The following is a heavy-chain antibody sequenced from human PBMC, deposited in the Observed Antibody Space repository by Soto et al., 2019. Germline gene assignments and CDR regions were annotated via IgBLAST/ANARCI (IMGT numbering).Heavy chain of an antibody. Sequence: SETLSLTCAVYGGSFSGYYWSWIRQPPGKGLEWIGEINHSGSTNYNPSLKSRVTISVDTSKNQFSLKLSSVTAADTAVYYCARGPAAGEAYYDILTGDAFDIWGPGTMVTVSS. D-gene: IGHD3-9*01. CDR1: GGSFSGYY. V-gene: IGHV4-34*01. CDR2: INHSGST. CDR3: ARGPAAGEAYYDILTGDAFDI. J-gene: IGHJ3*02.